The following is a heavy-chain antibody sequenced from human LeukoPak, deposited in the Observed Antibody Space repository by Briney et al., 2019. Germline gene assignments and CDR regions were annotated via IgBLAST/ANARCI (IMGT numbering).Heavy chain of an antibody. CDR3: ARGGWFGSNNWFAP. Sequence: SETLSLTCTVSGGSISSYYWSWIRQPPGKGLEWIGYIYYSGTTNYNPSLKSRVTISVDTSKNQFSLKLSSVTAADTAVYYCARGGWFGSNNWFAPWAQGPPVTVSS. D-gene: IGHD3-10*01. V-gene: IGHV4-59*08. CDR2: IYYSGTT. CDR1: GGSISSYY. J-gene: IGHJ5*02.